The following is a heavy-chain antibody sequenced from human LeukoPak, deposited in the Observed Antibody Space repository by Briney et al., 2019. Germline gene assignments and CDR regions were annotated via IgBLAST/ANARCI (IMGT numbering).Heavy chain of an antibody. Sequence: PGGSLRLSCAASGFTFSSYGMHWVRQAPVKGLEWVAVISYDGSNKYYADSVKGRFTISRDNSKNTLYLQMNSLRAEDTAVYYCAKVGAVAGTPYLDYWGQGTLVTVSS. CDR1: GFTFSSYG. CDR2: ISYDGSNK. D-gene: IGHD6-19*01. V-gene: IGHV3-30*18. CDR3: AKVGAVAGTPYLDY. J-gene: IGHJ4*02.